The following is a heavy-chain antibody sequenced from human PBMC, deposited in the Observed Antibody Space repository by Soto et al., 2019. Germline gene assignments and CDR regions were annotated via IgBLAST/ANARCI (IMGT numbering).Heavy chain of an antibody. CDR3: ARDRGHGYNPIYGMDV. D-gene: IGHD3-10*01. CDR1: GGSFSGGGYY. V-gene: IGHV4-31*03. CDR2: ISYSGST. J-gene: IGHJ6*02. Sequence: QVQLQESGPGLVKPSQTLSLTCTVSGGSFSGGGYYWSWIRHHPGKGLEWSGYISYSGSTSYNPSLKSRLIISQDTSKNQFSMKLASVTAADTAMYYCARDRGHGYNPIYGMDVWGQGTTVTVSS.